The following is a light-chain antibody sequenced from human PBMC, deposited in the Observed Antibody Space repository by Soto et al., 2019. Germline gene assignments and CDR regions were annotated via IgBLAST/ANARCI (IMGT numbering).Light chain of an antibody. CDR2: GAY. CDR1: QSVSSSY. V-gene: IGKV3-20*01. Sequence: EIVLTQSPGTLSLSPGERATLSCRASQSVSSSYLAGYQQKPGQAPRLLIYGAYSRATGIPDRFSGSGSGTDFTLTISRLEPEDFAVYYCQQYGSSPQWTFGQGTKVEIK. CDR3: QQYGSSPQWT. J-gene: IGKJ1*01.